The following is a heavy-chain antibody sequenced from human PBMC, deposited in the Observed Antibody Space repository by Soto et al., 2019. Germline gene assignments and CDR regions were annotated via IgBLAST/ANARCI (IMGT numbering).Heavy chain of an antibody. CDR1: GGTFSSYT. Sequence: QVQLVQSGAEVKKPGSSVKVSCKASGGTFSSYTISWVRQAPGQGLEWMGRIIPILGIANYAQKFQGRVTITADKPTSTAYMQRSSLRSEDTAVYYCASYWGSSSSGYSEVDYWGQGTLVTVSS. J-gene: IGHJ4*02. D-gene: IGHD3-22*01. V-gene: IGHV1-69*02. CDR2: IIPILGIA. CDR3: ASYWGSSSSGYSEVDY.